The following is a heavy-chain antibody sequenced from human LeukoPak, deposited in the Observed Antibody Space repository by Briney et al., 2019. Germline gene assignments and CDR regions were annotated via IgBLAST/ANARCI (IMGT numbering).Heavy chain of an antibody. D-gene: IGHD3-3*01. J-gene: IGHJ2*01. V-gene: IGHV3-66*01. CDR1: GFTVSSNY. CDR2: IYSGGST. Sequence: GGSLRLSCAASGFTVSSNYMSWVRQAPGKGLEWVSVIYSGGSTYYADSVKGRFTISRDNSKNTLYLQMNSLRAEDTAVYYCARDPGTSSSYYDFWSGYKSTGAVWYFDLWGRGTLATVSS. CDR3: ARDPGTSSSYYDFWSGYKSTGAVWYFDL.